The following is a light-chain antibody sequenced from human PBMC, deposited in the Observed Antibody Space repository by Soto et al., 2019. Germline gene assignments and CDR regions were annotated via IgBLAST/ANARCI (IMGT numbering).Light chain of an antibody. CDR1: SSDVGGYNY. J-gene: IGLJ2*01. CDR2: DVN. Sequence: QSALTQPPSASESPGQSVTISCTGTSSDVGGYNYVSWYQQHPGKAPKLMIYDVNKWPSGVPDRFSGSKSGNTASLTVSGLQADDEADYYCSSYAGSNNLVFGGGTKLTVL. CDR3: SSYAGSNNLV. V-gene: IGLV2-8*01.